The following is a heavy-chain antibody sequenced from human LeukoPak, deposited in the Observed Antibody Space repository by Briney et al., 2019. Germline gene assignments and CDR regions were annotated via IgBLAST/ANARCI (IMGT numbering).Heavy chain of an antibody. CDR1: GFTFNTYW. CDR3: ARDRGYSPDY. Sequence: GGSLRLSCAASGFTFNTYWMHWVRQAPGKGLVWVSHINSDGGSTTYADSVKGRFTISRDNAKNTLYLQMNSLRAEDTAVYYCARDRGYSPDYWGQGTLVTVSS. J-gene: IGHJ4*02. D-gene: IGHD5-18*01. CDR2: INSDGGST. V-gene: IGHV3-74*01.